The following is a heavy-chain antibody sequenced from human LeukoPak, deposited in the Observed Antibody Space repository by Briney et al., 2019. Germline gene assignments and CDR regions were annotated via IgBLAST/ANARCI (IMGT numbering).Heavy chain of an antibody. CDR1: GGTFSSYA. J-gene: IGHJ4*02. CDR3: ARDYGYSYGYPGAY. V-gene: IGHV1-69*05. CDR2: IIPMFGSA. Sequence: SVKVSCKASGGTFSSYAISWVRQAPAQGLEWMGRIIPMFGSANYAQKFQGRVTITTDESTSTAYMELSSLRSEDTAVYYCARDYGYSYGYPGAYWGQGTLVTVSS. D-gene: IGHD5-18*01.